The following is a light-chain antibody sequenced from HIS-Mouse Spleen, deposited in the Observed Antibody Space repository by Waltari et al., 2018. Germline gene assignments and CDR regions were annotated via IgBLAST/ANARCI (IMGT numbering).Light chain of an antibody. CDR2: AAS. CDR3: QQLNSYPPT. Sequence: DIQLTQSPSFLSASVGDRVTITCRASQGISSYLAWSKQKPGKAPKLLIYAASTLQRGVPSRFSGSGSGTEFTLTISSLQPEDFATYYCQQLNSYPPTFGQGTKVEIK. J-gene: IGKJ1*01. V-gene: IGKV1-9*01. CDR1: QGISSY.